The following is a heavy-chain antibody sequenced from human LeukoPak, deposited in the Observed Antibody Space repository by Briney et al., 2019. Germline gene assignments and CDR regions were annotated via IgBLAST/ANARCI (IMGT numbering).Heavy chain of an antibody. V-gene: IGHV4-59*11. D-gene: IGHD6-6*01. CDR2: IHNSGST. CDR3: ARDSSYCPDASCWGPDVQVVPGYYFDY. CDR1: GGSMTSRY. J-gene: IGHJ4*02. Sequence: SETLSLTCTVSGGSMTSRYWSWIRQSPGKGLEWIGYIHNSGSTNYNPSLRSRVTISLDTSNNHFSLRLSSVTAADTAMYYCARDSSYCPDASCWGPDVQVVPGYYFDYWGPGILVTVTS.